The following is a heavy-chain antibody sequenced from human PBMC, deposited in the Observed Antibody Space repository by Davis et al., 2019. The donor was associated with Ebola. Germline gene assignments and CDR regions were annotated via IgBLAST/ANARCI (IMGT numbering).Heavy chain of an antibody. J-gene: IGHJ3*02. V-gene: IGHV3-23*01. Sequence: GESLKISCAASGFTFSSYAMSWVRQAPGKGLEWVSAISGSGGSTYYADSVKGRFTISRDNSKNTLYLQMNSLRAEDTAVYYCAKDYYDSSGYYYGGAFDIWGQGTMVTVSS. CDR2: ISGSGGST. D-gene: IGHD3-22*01. CDR1: GFTFSSYA. CDR3: AKDYYDSSGYYYGGAFDI.